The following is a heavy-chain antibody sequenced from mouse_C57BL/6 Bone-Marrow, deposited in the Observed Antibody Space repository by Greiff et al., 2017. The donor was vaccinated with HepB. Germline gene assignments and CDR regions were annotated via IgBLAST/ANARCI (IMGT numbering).Heavy chain of an antibody. CDR1: GFSLTSYG. CDR2: IWSGGST. CDR3: AGYYGNYGFAY. V-gene: IGHV2-2*01. D-gene: IGHD2-1*01. Sequence: QVQLKESGPGLVQPSQSLSITCTVSGFSLTSYGVHWVRQSPGKGLEWLGVIWSGGSTDYNAAFISRLSISKDNSKSQVFFKMNSLQAEDTAIYYCAGYYGNYGFAYWGQGTLVTVSA. J-gene: IGHJ3*01.